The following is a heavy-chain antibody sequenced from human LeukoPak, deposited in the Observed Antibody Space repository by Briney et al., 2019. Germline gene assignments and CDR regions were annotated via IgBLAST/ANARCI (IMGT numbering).Heavy chain of an antibody. CDR1: GFTLSSYA. J-gene: IGHJ4*02. Sequence: GGSLRLSCVASGFTLSSYAVSWVRQAPGKGLQWVSSLGISGDYAWYAGSVKGRFTISRDSSKNTLYLQMNNLRAEDTAVYYCAKDPRDHSYGWSWRYFDYWGQGTLVTVSS. CDR3: AKDPRDHSYGWSWRYFDY. CDR2: LGISGDYA. D-gene: IGHD5-18*01. V-gene: IGHV3-23*01.